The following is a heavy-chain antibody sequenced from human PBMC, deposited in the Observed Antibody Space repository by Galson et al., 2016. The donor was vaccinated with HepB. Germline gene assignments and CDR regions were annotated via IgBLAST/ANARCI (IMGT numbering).Heavy chain of an antibody. D-gene: IGHD3-10*01. CDR3: AKDPYYYGSGGYYFDY. CDR2: ISYDGNKQ. J-gene: IGHJ4*02. Sequence: SLRLSCAASGFRFSSYGMHWVRQAPGKGLEWVAVISYDGNKQYYADSVKGRVTISRDKSKNTLYLQMDSLKVEDTAVYYCAKDPYYYGSGGYYFDYWGQGTQRTVSS. CDR1: GFRFSSYG. V-gene: IGHV3-30*18.